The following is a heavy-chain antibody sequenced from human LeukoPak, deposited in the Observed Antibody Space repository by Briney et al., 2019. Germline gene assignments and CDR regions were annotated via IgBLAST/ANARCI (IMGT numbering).Heavy chain of an antibody. CDR1: GYTFTGYY. CDR2: INPNSGGT. Sequence: ASVKVSCKASGYTFTGYYMHWVRQAPGQGLEWMGWINPNSGGTNYAQKFQGRVTMARDTSISTAYMELSRLRSDDTAVYYCARVAWELIGYYFDYWGQGTLVTVSS. V-gene: IGHV1-2*02. J-gene: IGHJ4*02. D-gene: IGHD1-26*01. CDR3: ARVAWELIGYYFDY.